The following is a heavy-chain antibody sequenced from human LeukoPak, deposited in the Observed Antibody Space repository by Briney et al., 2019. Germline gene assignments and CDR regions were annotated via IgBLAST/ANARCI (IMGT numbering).Heavy chain of an antibody. J-gene: IGHJ4*02. Sequence: GASVKVSCKASGSTFTSYGISWVRQAPGQGLEGMGWMSAYNGNTNYAQKLQGRVTMTTDTSTSTAYMELRSLRSDDTAVYYCAREIRGIAARPEFPLDYWGQGTLVTVSS. CDR1: GSTFTSYG. CDR2: MSAYNGNT. V-gene: IGHV1-18*01. CDR3: AREIRGIAARPEFPLDY. D-gene: IGHD6-6*01.